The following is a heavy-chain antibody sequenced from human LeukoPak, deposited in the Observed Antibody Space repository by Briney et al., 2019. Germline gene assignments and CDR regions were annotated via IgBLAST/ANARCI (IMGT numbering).Heavy chain of an antibody. CDR1: GYTFTSYG. V-gene: IGHV1-18*04. Sequence: GASVKVSCKASGYTFTSYGISWVRQAPGQGLEWMGWISAYNGNTNYAQKLQGRVTMTTDTSTSTAYRELRSLRSDDTAVYYCARDQVPRQWLPLGWFDPWGQGTLVTVSS. CDR3: ARDQVPRQWLPLGWFDP. CDR2: ISAYNGNT. D-gene: IGHD6-19*01. J-gene: IGHJ5*02.